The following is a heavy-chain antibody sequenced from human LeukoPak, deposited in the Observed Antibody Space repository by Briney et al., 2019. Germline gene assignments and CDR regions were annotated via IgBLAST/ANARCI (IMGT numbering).Heavy chain of an antibody. CDR3: AKVDYYGSGGLVPDH. CDR2: ISGRDGST. CDR1: GFTFSSFA. J-gene: IGHJ5*02. D-gene: IGHD3-10*01. Sequence: GGSLRLSCAASGFTFSSFATSWVRQAPGKGLEWVSAISGRDGSTYYADSVKGRFTISRDNSKNTLYLQMNSLRAEDTAVYYCAKVDYYGSGGLVPDHWGQGTLVTVSS. V-gene: IGHV3-23*01.